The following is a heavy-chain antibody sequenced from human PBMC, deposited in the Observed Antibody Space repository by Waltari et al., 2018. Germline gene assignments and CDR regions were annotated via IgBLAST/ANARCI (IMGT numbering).Heavy chain of an antibody. Sequence: VQLVQSGAEVKQPGASVKASCKASGYTFTGYYMHWGHQAPGQGLEWMGWINPNSGGTNYAQKFQGRVTMTRDTSISTAYMELSRLRSDDTAVYYCAKLYLRGGYSGYDVWGQGTLVTVSS. CDR2: INPNSGGT. CDR3: AKLYLRGGYSGYDV. V-gene: IGHV1-2*02. CDR1: GYTFTGYY. J-gene: IGHJ4*02. D-gene: IGHD5-12*01.